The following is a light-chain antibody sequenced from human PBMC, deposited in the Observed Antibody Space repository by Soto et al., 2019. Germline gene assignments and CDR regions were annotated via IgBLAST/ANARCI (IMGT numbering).Light chain of an antibody. Sequence: DIQMTQSPSSLSASVGDRVTITCRASQGISNFLAWYQQKPGKVPKLLISAASTLQSGVPSRFSGSGSGTDFTLTITSLQPEDVATYYCQKYSSVITFGQGTRLRLN. V-gene: IGKV1-27*01. J-gene: IGKJ5*01. CDR2: AAS. CDR3: QKYSSVIT. CDR1: QGISNF.